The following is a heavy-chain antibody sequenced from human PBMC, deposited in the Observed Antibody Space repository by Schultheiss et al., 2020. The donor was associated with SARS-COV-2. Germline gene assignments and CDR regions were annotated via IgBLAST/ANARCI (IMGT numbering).Heavy chain of an antibody. J-gene: IGHJ5*02. D-gene: IGHD4-17*01. CDR1: GGSISSGSYY. CDR3: ARAYYGDYDSVIQNAAEFDP. CDR2: IYTSGST. V-gene: IGHV4-61*02. Sequence: SETLSLTCTVSGGSISSGSYYWSWIRQPAGKGLEWIGRIYTSGSTNYNPSLKSRVTISVDTSKNQFSLKLSSVTAADTAVYYCARAYYGDYDSVIQNAAEFDPWGQGTLVTVSS.